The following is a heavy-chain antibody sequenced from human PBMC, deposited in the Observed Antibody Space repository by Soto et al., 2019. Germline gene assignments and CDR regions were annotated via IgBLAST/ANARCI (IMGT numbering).Heavy chain of an antibody. CDR2: LFYSGST. CDR3: ASSGWYEQGHWFDP. CDR1: GGSISSNSYY. V-gene: IGHV4-39*01. J-gene: IGHJ5*02. D-gene: IGHD6-19*01. Sequence: SETLSLTCTVCGGSISSNSYYWDWIRQPPGKGLEWIGSLFYSGSTYCNPSLKSRVTISVDTSKNQFSLKLSSVTAADTAVYYCASSGWYEQGHWFDPWGQGTLVTVSS.